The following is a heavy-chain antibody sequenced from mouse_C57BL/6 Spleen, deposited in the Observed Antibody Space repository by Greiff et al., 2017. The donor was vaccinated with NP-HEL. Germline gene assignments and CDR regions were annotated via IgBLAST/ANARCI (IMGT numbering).Heavy chain of an antibody. V-gene: IGHV1-64*01. CDR2: IHPNSGST. J-gene: IGHJ4*01. CDR3: ARDITTVVAYYYAMDY. CDR1: GYTFTSYW. D-gene: IGHD1-1*01. Sequence: VKLQQPGAELVKPGASVKLSCKASGYTFTSYWMHWVKQRPGQGLEWIGMIHPNSGSTNYNEKFKSKATLTVDKSSSTAYMQLSSLTSEDSAVYYCARDITTVVAYYYAMDYWGQGTSVTVSS.